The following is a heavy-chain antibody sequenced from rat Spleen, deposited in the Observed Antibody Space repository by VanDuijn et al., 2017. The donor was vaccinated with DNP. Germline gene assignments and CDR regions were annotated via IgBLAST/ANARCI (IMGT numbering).Heavy chain of an antibody. J-gene: IGHJ2*01. D-gene: IGHD1-12*02. CDR3: ARGDYDGSYYSYYFDY. CDR2: IWPGGST. V-gene: IGHV2-43*01. Sequence: QVQLKESGPGLVQPSQTLSLACPVSGFSLTSYHVHWVRQPSGKGLEWMGVIWPGGSTEENSALRSRLTISRDTSKSQIFLKMNSLQTEDTATYYCARGDYDGSYYSYYFDYWGQGVMVTVSS. CDR1: GFSLTSYH.